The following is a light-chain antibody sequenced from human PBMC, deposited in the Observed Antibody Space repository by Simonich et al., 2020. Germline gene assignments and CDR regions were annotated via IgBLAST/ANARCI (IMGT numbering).Light chain of an antibody. J-gene: IGKJ1*01. CDR1: QSVLYSSNNKNY. V-gene: IGKV4-1*01. CDR3: QQYYSTPRT. CDR2: WGT. Sequence: DIVMTQSPDSLAVSLGERATINGKSSQSVLYSSNNKNYLAWYQQKPGQPPKLLIYWGTTRESGVPDRFSGSGSGTDFTLTISSLQAEDVAVYYCQQYYSTPRTFGQGTKVEIK.